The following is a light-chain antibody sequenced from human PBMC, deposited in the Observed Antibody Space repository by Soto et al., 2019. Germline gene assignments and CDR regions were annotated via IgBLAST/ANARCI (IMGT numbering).Light chain of an antibody. V-gene: IGLV2-8*01. CDR3: SSYAGNHILA. Sequence: QSALTQPPSASGSPGQSVTISCTGTNSDIGGYNSVSWYQQSPGKAPKLLLYEGTNRPSGVPRRLSGSKSGNTASLTVSGLQAEDAGEYYCSSYAGNHILAFGGGTKLTVL. J-gene: IGLJ2*01. CDR2: EGT. CDR1: NSDIGGYNS.